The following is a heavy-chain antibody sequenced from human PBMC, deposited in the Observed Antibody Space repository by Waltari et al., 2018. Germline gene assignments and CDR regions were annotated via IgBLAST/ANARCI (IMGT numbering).Heavy chain of an antibody. CDR1: GFPFSSYG. CDR2: IWYDGSNK. V-gene: IGHV3-30*18. D-gene: IGHD2-21*01. J-gene: IGHJ3*02. Sequence: QVQLVESGGGVVQPGRSLRLSCAASGFPFSSYGMHWVRQAPGKVLGGVAVIWYDGSNKYYADSVKGRFTISRDNSKNTLYLQMNSLRAEDTAMYYCAKEGGGGDPSDAFDIWGQGTMVTVSS. CDR3: AKEGGGGDPSDAFDI.